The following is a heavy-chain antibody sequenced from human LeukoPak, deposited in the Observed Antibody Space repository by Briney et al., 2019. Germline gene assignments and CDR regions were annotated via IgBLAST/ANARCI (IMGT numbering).Heavy chain of an antibody. Sequence: SETLSLTCTVSGGSISSYYWSWIRQPPGKGLEWIGYIYYSGSTNYNPSLKSRVTISVDTSKNQFSLKLSSVTAADTAVYYCARESGASGWYVIDYWGQGTLVTVSS. CDR3: ARESGASGWYVIDY. CDR2: IYYSGST. CDR1: GGSISSYY. J-gene: IGHJ4*02. V-gene: IGHV4-59*01. D-gene: IGHD6-19*01.